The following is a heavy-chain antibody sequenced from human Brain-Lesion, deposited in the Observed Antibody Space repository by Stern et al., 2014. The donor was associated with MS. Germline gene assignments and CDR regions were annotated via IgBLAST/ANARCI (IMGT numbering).Heavy chain of an antibody. Sequence: VQLVESGAEVKKPGASVKVSCKVSGYTLTELSMHWVQQAPRKGLEWMGGFDPEDGETIYAQKFQGRVTMTEDTSTDTAYMELSSLRSEDTAVYYCATLSPGAGGNYYRHFDYWGQGTLVTVSS. CDR2: FDPEDGET. J-gene: IGHJ4*02. CDR3: ATLSPGAGGNYYRHFDY. CDR1: GYTLTELS. V-gene: IGHV1-24*01. D-gene: IGHD1-26*01.